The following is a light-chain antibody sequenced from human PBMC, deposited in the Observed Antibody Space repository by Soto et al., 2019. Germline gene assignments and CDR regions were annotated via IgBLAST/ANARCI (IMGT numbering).Light chain of an antibody. V-gene: IGLV1-44*01. CDR1: SSNIGSNT. J-gene: IGLJ3*02. CDR3: AAWDVSLNGWV. Sequence: QSVLTQPPSASGTPGQRVTISCSGSSSNIGSNTVNWYQQLPGTAPKLLIYSNNQRPSGVPDRFSGSKSGTSASLAISGLQAEDEDDYYCAAWDVSLNGWVFGGGTQLTVL. CDR2: SNN.